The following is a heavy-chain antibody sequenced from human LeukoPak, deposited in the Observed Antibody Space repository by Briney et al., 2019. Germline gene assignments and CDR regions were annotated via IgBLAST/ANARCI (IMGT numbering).Heavy chain of an antibody. Sequence: GGSLRLSCAASGFTFSSYAMTWVRQAPGKGLEWVSAISGSGTSAYYADSLMGRFTISRDNAKNSLYLQMNGLRAEDTAVYYCARDTTYSYDSSGYNHWYFDLWGRGTLVTVSS. CDR2: ISGSGTSA. J-gene: IGHJ2*01. D-gene: IGHD3-22*01. V-gene: IGHV3-21*01. CDR1: GFTFSSYA. CDR3: ARDTTYSYDSSGYNHWYFDL.